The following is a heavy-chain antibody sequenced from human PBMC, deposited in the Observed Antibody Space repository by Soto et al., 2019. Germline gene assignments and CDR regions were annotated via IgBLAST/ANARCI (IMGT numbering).Heavy chain of an antibody. Sequence: GSLRLSCAASGFSFSSAWMTWIRQAPGKGLERVAIMNEDGSERYYVDSVKGRFTISRDNAKNALFLQMNSLRSEDTAVYYCARSSGGAFGIIIEGSNWLAPWGQGTLVTVS. D-gene: IGHD1-26*01. CDR1: GFSFSSAW. V-gene: IGHV3-7*03. CDR3: ARSSGGAFGIIIEGSNWLAP. CDR2: MNEDGSER. J-gene: IGHJ5*02.